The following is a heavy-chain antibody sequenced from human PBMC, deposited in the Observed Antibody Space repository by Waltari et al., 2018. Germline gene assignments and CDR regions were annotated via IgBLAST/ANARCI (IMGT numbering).Heavy chain of an antibody. D-gene: IGHD2-8*02. CDR3: ARGYSTDPFYY. J-gene: IGHJ4*02. CDR1: GGSLNIRDFY. Sequence: LQLQESGPGLVKPSETLSLTCTVSGGSLNIRDFYWGWIRQSPGKTLEWIGSLYYSWGSDNPSRKRRVTISADTSKNQFSLKLNSVTAADTAVYYCARGYSTDPFYYWGQGTLVTVSS. CDR2: LYYSWG. V-gene: IGHV4-39*07.